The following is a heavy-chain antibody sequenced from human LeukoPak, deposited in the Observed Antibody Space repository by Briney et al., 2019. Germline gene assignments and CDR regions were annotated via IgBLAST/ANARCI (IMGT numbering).Heavy chain of an antibody. CDR2: ISGSGGST. V-gene: IGHV3-23*01. CDR1: GFTFSSYA. CDR3: AKYEPYYDILTGYSQYYFDY. J-gene: IGHJ4*02. Sequence: QPGGSLRLSCAASGFTFSSYAMSWVRQAPGKGLEWVSAISGSGGSTYYADSVKGRFTISRDNSKNPLYLQMNSLRAEDTAVYYCAKYEPYYDILTGYSQYYFDYWGQGTLVTVSS. D-gene: IGHD3-9*01.